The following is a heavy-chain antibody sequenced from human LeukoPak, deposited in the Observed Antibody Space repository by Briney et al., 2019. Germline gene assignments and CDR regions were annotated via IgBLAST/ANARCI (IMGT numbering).Heavy chain of an antibody. CDR2: ISGSGGST. V-gene: IGHV3-23*01. J-gene: IGHJ5*02. D-gene: IGHD5-18*01. CDR1: RFTFSNFA. CDR3: ATDQGYSYPEKFDP. Sequence: GGSLRLSCAASRFTFSNFAMNWVRQAPGRGLEWVSAISGSGGSTYYADSVKGRFTISRDNSKNALFLQMNSLRAEDTAVYYCATDQGYSYPEKFDPWGQGTLVTVSS.